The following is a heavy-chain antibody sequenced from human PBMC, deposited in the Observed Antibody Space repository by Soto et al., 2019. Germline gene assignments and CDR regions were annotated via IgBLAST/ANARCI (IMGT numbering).Heavy chain of an antibody. D-gene: IGHD2-8*01. CDR3: AIQDCTNDVCLEAAVTVGGALEY. V-gene: IGHV3-74*01. J-gene: IGHJ4*02. CDR2: ISSDGTTT. CDR1: GITFRKYW. Sequence: EVQLVESGGGLVQTGKALRLSCAASGITFRKYWMHWVRQAPGKGPGWVSYISSDGTTTDYADSVKGRFTISRDNAKNTLYLQIDSLRVEDTAVYYCAIQDCTNDVCLEAAVTVGGALEYWGQGAQVTVSS.